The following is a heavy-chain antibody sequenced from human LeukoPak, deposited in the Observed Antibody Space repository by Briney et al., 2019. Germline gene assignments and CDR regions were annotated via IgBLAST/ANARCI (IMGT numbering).Heavy chain of an antibody. Sequence: ASVKVSCKASGYTFTSYYMHWVRQAPRQGLEWMGIITPTGGSTNYAQKFQERVTITRDMSTSTAYMELGSLRSEDTAVYYCAAGRCTGGSCYHYYYYGMDVWGQGTTVTVSS. CDR3: AAGRCTGGSCYHYYYYGMDV. V-gene: IGHV1-46*01. J-gene: IGHJ6*02. CDR2: ITPTGGST. CDR1: GYTFTSYY. D-gene: IGHD2-15*01.